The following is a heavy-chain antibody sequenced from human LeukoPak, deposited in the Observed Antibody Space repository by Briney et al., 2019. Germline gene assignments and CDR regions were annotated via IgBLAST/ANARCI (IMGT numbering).Heavy chain of an antibody. V-gene: IGHV3-74*01. CDR2: INSDGSST. CDR3: AKDNMVRGVIDYFDY. Sequence: GGSLRLSCAASGFTFSSYWMHWVRQAPGKGLVWVSRINSDGSSTSYADSVKGRFTISRDNAKNTLYLQMNSLRAEDTALYYCAKDNMVRGVIDYFDYWGQGTLVTVSS. CDR1: GFTFSSYW. D-gene: IGHD3-10*01. J-gene: IGHJ4*02.